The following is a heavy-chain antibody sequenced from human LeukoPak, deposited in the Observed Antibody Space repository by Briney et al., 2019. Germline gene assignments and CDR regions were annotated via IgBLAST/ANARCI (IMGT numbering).Heavy chain of an antibody. CDR1: GFTFSSYW. CDR2: IKQDGSEK. Sequence: GGSLRLSCAASGFTFSSYWMSWVRQAPGKGLEWVANIKQDGSEKYYVDSVKGRFTISRVNAKNSLYLQMNSLRAEDTAVYYCARERYYYGSGSYAYYFDYWGQGTLVTVSS. V-gene: IGHV3-7*01. J-gene: IGHJ4*02. D-gene: IGHD3-10*01. CDR3: ARERYYYGSGSYAYYFDY.